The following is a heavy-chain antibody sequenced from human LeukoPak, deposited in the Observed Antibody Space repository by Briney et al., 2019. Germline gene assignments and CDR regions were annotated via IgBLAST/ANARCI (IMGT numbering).Heavy chain of an antibody. V-gene: IGHV3-23*01. CDR3: AKGDTTWELPHDC. CDR1: GFTFSSYA. CDR2: ISGSGGST. Sequence: GGSLRLSCVVSGFTFSSYAMSWVRQAPGKGLEWVSAISGSGGSTYYADSVKGRFTISRDNSKNTLYLQMNSLRAEDTAVYYCAKGDTTWELPHDCWGQGTLVTVSS. J-gene: IGHJ4*02. D-gene: IGHD1-26*01.